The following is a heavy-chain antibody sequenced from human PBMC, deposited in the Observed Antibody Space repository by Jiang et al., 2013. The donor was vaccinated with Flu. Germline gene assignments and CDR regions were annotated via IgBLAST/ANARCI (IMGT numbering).Heavy chain of an antibody. CDR2: IYYSGSI. CDR1: GASINISYYY. J-gene: IGHJ3*02. Sequence: GSGLVKPSETLSLTCTVSGASINISYYYWGWIRQPPGKGLEWIGNIYYSGSIYYSPSLKSRVTISVDTSKNQFSLKLSSVTAADTAVYYCASYRRLGAPSRAFDIWGQGTVVTVSS. D-gene: IGHD1-26*01. CDR3: ASYRRLGAPSRAFDI. V-gene: IGHV4-39*01.